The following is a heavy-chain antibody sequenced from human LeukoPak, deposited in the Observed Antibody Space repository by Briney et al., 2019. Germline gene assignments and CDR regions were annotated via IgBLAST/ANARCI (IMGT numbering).Heavy chain of an antibody. CDR3: ARGRGNYASGSYTDYGLDV. CDR1: GFTFSSYG. CDR2: IWYDGSKT. J-gene: IGHJ6*02. V-gene: IGHV3-33*01. Sequence: GGSLRLSCAASGFTFSSYGMHWVRQAPGKGLEWVAVIWYDGSKTYYTDSVKGRFTISRDNSKNTLDLQMNSLRAEDTAVYYCARGRGNYASGSYTDYGLDVWGQGTTVTVS. D-gene: IGHD3-10*01.